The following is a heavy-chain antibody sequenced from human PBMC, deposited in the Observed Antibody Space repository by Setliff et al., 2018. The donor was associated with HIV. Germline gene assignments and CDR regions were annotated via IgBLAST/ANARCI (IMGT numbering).Heavy chain of an antibody. J-gene: IGHJ3*02. D-gene: IGHD3-22*01. Sequence: SETLSLTCTVSGDSVSSASYYWSWIRQTPGKGLEWIAYTFDNGTTNSNPSLESRVTLSLDTPSNLFSLRLASVTAADTAVYYCARQGAGYYYDSSEYYTGNGFDMWGQGTMVTVSS. V-gene: IGHV4-61*03. CDR2: TFDNGTT. CDR3: ARQGAGYYYDSSEYYTGNGFDM. CDR1: GDSVSSASYY.